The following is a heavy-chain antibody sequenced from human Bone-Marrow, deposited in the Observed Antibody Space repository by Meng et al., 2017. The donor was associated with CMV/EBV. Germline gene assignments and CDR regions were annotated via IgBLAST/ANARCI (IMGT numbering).Heavy chain of an antibody. CDR2: ISGSSSYI. CDR1: GFTFSTYV. J-gene: IGHJ3*02. V-gene: IGHV3-21*01. D-gene: IGHD1-20*01. CDR3: ASLTGRAFDI. Sequence: GESLKISCAASGFTFSTYVMTWVRQTPGKGLEWVSSISGSSSYIFYADSVKGRFTISRDNSKNTLYLQMNSLRAEDTAVYYCASLTGRAFDIWGQGTMVTVSS.